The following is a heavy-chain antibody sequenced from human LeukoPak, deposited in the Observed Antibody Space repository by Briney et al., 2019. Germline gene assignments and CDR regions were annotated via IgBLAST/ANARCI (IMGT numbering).Heavy chain of an antibody. CDR2: INSDGSST. D-gene: IGHD6-6*01. V-gene: IGHV3-74*01. CDR3: ASTEYSSSEFDY. CDR1: GFTFSSYW. Sequence: PGGSLRLSCAASGFTFSSYWMHWVRQAPGKGLVWVSRINSDGSSTSYADSVKGRFTISRDNAKNTLYLQMNSLRAEDTAVYYCASTEYSSSEFDYWGQGTLVTGSS. J-gene: IGHJ4*02.